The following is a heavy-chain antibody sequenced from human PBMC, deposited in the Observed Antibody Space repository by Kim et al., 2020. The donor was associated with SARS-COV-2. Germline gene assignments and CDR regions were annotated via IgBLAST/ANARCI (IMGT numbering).Heavy chain of an antibody. J-gene: IGHJ6*02. CDR3: ARGVWFGEVDV. CDR2: ISSSSRYI. CDR1: GFTFSSYS. D-gene: IGHD3-10*01. V-gene: IGHV3-21*01. Sequence: GGSLRLSCAASGFTFSSYSMNWVRQAPGKGLEWVSSISSSSRYIYYADSVKGRFTISRDNAKNSLYLQMNSLRAEDTAVYYCARGVWFGEVDVWGQGTTVTVSS.